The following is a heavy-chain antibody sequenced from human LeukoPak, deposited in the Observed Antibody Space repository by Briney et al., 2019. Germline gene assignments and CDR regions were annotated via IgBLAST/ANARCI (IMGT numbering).Heavy chain of an antibody. V-gene: IGHV1-18*01. CDR3: ARDRWFGELISIRTNDY. D-gene: IGHD3-10*01. CDR2: ISAYNGNT. CDR1: GYTFTSYG. Sequence: ASVKVSCKASGYTFTSYGISWVRQAPGQGLEWMGWISAYNGNTNYAQKLQGRVTMTTDTSTSTAYMELRSLRSDDTAVYYCARDRWFGELISIRTNDYWGQGTLVTVSS. J-gene: IGHJ4*02.